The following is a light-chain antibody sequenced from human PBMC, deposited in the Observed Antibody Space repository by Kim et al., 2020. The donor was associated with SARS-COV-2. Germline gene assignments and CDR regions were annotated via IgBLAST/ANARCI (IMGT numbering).Light chain of an antibody. CDR2: KAS. V-gene: IGKV1-5*03. CDR1: QTVDAW. Sequence: GGRVTMTCRASQTVDAWLAWYQHKPGKDPKLMIYKASTLESGVTSRFSASGFGTEFTLTINNLQPDDFATYYCQQYKTYTPLTFGGGTKVEI. CDR3: QQYKTYTPLT. J-gene: IGKJ4*02.